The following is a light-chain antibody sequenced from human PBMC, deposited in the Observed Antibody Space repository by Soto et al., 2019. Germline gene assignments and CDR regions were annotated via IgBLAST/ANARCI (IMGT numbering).Light chain of an antibody. CDR1: QTVRNNY. V-gene: IGKV3-20*01. J-gene: IGKJ4*01. CDR2: DAS. CDR3: QQFSRYPLT. Sequence: FLLTQSTGTLALSTAARATLSCRVSQTVRNNYLAWYQQKPGQAPRLLIYDASSRATGIPDRFSGGGSGTDFTLTISRLEPEDFVVYYCQQFSRYPLTFGGGTKVDI.